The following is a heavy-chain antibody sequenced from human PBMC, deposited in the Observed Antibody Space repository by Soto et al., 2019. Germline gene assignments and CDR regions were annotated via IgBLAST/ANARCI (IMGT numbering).Heavy chain of an antibody. J-gene: IGHJ5*02. Sequence: SETLSLTCTVSGGSINSYYWSWIRQPPGKGLELIGYIHYSGTTNYNPSLKSRVTISIDTSKNQFSLNLSSVTAADTAVYYCARRVAYSSSMFDPWGQGTLVT. CDR2: IHYSGTT. CDR1: GGSINSYY. V-gene: IGHV4-59*01. D-gene: IGHD6-6*01. CDR3: ARRVAYSSSMFDP.